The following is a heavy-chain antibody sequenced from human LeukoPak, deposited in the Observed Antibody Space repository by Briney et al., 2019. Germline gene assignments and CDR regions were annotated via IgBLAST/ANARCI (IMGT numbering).Heavy chain of an antibody. CDR3: ARGLANWGPSDY. CDR1: GGSISSYH. Sequence: SETLSLTCTVSGGSISSYHWSWIRQPPGKGLEWIGYIYYSGSTNYNPSLKSRVTISVDTSKNQFSLKLRSVTAADTAVYYCARGLANWGPSDYWGQGTLVTVSS. CDR2: IYYSGST. J-gene: IGHJ4*02. D-gene: IGHD7-27*01. V-gene: IGHV4-59*01.